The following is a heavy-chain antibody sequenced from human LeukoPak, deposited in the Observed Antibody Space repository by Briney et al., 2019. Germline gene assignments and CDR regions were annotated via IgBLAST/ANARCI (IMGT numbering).Heavy chain of an antibody. CDR1: GFSFSIYA. J-gene: IGHJ5*02. Sequence: PGGSQRLSCAASGFSFSIYAMYWVRQAPGKGLVWVARIHGDGDNISYADSVRGRFTISRDNAKDTLFLHMNSLRPEGTAVYYCARAQVGVPTDLWGQGTLVTVSS. V-gene: IGHV3-74*01. CDR2: IHGDGDNI. D-gene: IGHD1-26*01. CDR3: ARAQVGVPTDL.